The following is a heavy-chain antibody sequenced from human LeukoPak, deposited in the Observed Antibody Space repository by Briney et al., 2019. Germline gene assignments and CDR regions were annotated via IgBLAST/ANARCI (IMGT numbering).Heavy chain of an antibody. CDR2: TYTSGST. D-gene: IGHD3-22*01. V-gene: IGHV4-4*07. J-gene: IGHJ4*02. CDR3: ARGAYYFDTRD. Sequence: SETLSLTCSVSGASISSYYWSWIRQPAGKGPEWIGRTYTSGSTNYNPSLKSRVTVSVDTSKNQLSLKLSSVTAADSAVYYCARGAYYFDTRDWGQGTLVTVSS. CDR1: GASISSYY.